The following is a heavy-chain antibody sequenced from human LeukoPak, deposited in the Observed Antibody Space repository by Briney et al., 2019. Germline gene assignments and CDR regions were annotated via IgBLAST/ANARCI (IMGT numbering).Heavy chain of an antibody. CDR1: GFTFSSYA. J-gene: IGHJ6*02. V-gene: IGHV3-23*01. Sequence: PGGSLRLSCAASGFTFSSYAMSWVRQAPGKGLEWVSGISASGRTYYADSLKGRFTIARDNSKTTMYLQMNSLRAEDTALYYCAKPLRLGYHYYAMDVWGQGTTVTVSS. CDR3: AKPLRLGYHYYAMDV. D-gene: IGHD5/OR15-5a*01. CDR2: ISASGRT.